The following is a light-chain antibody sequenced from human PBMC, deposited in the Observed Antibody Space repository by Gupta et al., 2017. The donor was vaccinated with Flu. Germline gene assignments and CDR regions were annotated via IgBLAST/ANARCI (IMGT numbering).Light chain of an antibody. CDR1: SSNIGAGYD. J-gene: IGLJ3*02. CDR2: ANT. CDR3: QSYDTTLRTWV. V-gene: IGLV1-40*01. Sequence: QSVLTQPPSLSGPPGQRVTISCTGSSSNIGAGYDVHWYQQVPGTSPKFLIYANTNRPSGVPDRFSGSKSGTSASLAITGLQADDEADYFCQSYDTTLRTWVFGGGTKLTVL.